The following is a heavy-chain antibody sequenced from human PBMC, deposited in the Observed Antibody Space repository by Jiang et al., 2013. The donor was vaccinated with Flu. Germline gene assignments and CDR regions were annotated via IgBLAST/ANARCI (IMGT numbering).Heavy chain of an antibody. CDR2: IKEDGSEK. CDR3: ARAGVRGGWVWYFDL. V-gene: IGHV3-7*03. Sequence: GFTFSGHWMSWVRQAPGKGLEWVANIKEDGSEKYYVDSVKGRFTISRDNAENSLHLQMNSLRADDTAVYYCARAGVRGGWVWYFDLWGRGTPVTVSS. J-gene: IGHJ2*01. D-gene: IGHD3-10*01. CDR1: GFTFSGHW.